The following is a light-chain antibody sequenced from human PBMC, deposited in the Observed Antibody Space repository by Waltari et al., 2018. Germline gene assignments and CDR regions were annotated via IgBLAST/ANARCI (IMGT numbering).Light chain of an antibody. CDR2: DAT. Sequence: QSALTQPASVSGSPGQSITISCTGTRGDDGRYDLVSWYQQPPGKAPKLMIYDATNRPAGVSDRFSASTSGNTASLTISDLRPEDEAEYYCSSFTSSSTGIFGSGTTVTVL. V-gene: IGLV2-14*03. J-gene: IGLJ1*01. CDR1: RGDDGRYDL. CDR3: SSFTSSSTGI.